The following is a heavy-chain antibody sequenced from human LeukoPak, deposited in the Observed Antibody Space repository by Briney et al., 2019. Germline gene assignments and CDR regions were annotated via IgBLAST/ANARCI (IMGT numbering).Heavy chain of an antibody. Sequence: SETLSLTCTVSGGSISSDDYYWSWILQPPGKGPEWIGYIYHSGSIYYNPSLKSRVTISLDRSKNQFSLTLSSVTAADTAVYYCARSPLTGRIAYYFDNWGRGTLVTVSS. CDR1: GGSISSDDYY. CDR3: ARSPLTGRIAYYFDN. D-gene: IGHD3-9*01. V-gene: IGHV4-30-2*01. J-gene: IGHJ4*02. CDR2: IYHSGSI.